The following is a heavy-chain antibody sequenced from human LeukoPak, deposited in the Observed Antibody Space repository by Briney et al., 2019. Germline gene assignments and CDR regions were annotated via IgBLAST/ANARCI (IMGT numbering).Heavy chain of an antibody. CDR2: FYNSGST. CDR3: VLMPGY. CDR1: GGSITSGTYY. D-gene: IGHD2-2*01. J-gene: IGHJ4*02. V-gene: IGHV4-39*01. Sequence: PSETLPLTCSVSGGSITSGTYYWGWIRQPPGKGLEWIGSFYNSGSTYYNPSLKSRVTISVDTSKNQFSLKLTSVTAADTAVYYCVLMPGYWGQGTLVTVSS.